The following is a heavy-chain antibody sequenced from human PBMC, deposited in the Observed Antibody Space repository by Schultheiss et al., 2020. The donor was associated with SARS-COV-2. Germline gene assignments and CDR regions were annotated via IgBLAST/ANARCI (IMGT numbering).Heavy chain of an antibody. Sequence: GGSLRLSCAASGFTFSSYAMHWVRQAPGKGLEWVAVISYDGSNKYYADSVKGRFTISRDNSKNTLYLQMNSLRAEDTAVYYCARYISLAGAAPDAFDIWGQGTMVTVSS. D-gene: IGHD2-15*01. CDR2: ISYDGSNK. V-gene: IGHV3-30*04. CDR3: ARYISLAGAAPDAFDI. J-gene: IGHJ3*02. CDR1: GFTFSSYA.